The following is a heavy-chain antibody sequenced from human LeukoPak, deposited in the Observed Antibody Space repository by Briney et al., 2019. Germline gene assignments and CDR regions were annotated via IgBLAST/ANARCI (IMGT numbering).Heavy chain of an antibody. J-gene: IGHJ3*02. CDR2: IYYSGST. CDR1: GGSISSSSYY. V-gene: IGHV4-39*01. CDR3: ASLLTDTYYYDSSGYDAFDI. D-gene: IGHD3-22*01. Sequence: PSETLSLTCTVSGGSISSSSYYWGWIRRPPGKGLEWIGSIYYSGSTYYNPSLKSRVTISVDTSKNQFSLKLSSVTAADTAVYYCASLLTDTYYYDSSGYDAFDIWGQGTMVTVSS.